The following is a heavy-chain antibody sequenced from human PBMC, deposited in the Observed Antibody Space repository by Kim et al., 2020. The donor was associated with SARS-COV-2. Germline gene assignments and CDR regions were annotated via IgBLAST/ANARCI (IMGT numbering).Heavy chain of an antibody. Sequence: SETLSLTCTVSGGSISSGGYYWSWIRQHPGKGLEWIGYIYYSGSTYYNPSLKSRVTISVDTSKNQFSLKLSSVTAADTAVYYCAEAAADPWYFDLWGRGTLVTVSS. D-gene: IGHD6-13*01. CDR2: IYYSGST. CDR1: GGSISSGGYY. J-gene: IGHJ2*01. CDR3: AEAAADPWYFDL. V-gene: IGHV4-31*03.